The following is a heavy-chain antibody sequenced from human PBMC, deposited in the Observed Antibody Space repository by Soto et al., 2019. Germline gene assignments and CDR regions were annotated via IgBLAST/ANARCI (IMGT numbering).Heavy chain of an antibody. CDR3: ARRSSADFWSSIGYYCMDV. D-gene: IGHD3-3*01. CDR1: GYSFTSYW. J-gene: IGHJ6*03. V-gene: IGHV5-51*01. CDR2: IYPGDSDT. Sequence: PGESLKISCKGSGYSFTSYWIGWVRQMPGKGLEWMGMIYPGDSDTRYSPSFQGQVTISADKTSETAHLQWSSLKASDNAMYYCARRSSADFWSSIGYYCMDVWGKGTTVTVSS.